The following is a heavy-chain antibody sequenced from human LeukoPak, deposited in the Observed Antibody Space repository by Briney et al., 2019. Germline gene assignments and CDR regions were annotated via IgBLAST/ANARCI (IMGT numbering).Heavy chain of an antibody. J-gene: IGHJ4*02. V-gene: IGHV1-2*02. CDR2: INPNSGGT. CDR3: ARVPDLQYCGGDCYGRSFDY. Sequence: GASVKVSCKASGYTFTGCYMHWVRQAPGQGLEWMGWINPNSGGTNYAQKFQGRVTMTRDTSISTAYMELSRLRSDDTAVYYCARVPDLQYCGGDCYGRSFDYWGQGTLVTVSS. D-gene: IGHD2-21*02. CDR1: GYTFTGCY.